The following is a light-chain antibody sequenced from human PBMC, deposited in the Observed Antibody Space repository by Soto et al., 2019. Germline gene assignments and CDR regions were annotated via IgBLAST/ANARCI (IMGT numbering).Light chain of an antibody. CDR3: QQYGSSPLT. Sequence: EIVLTQSPGTLSLAPGERATLSCRASQSVSSSFLAGYQQKPGQAPRLLIYGASSRATGIPDRFSGSGSGTHFPLTISRLEPEDGAVYYCQQYGSSPLTFGGGTKVEIK. V-gene: IGKV3-20*01. J-gene: IGKJ4*01. CDR2: GAS. CDR1: QSVSSSF.